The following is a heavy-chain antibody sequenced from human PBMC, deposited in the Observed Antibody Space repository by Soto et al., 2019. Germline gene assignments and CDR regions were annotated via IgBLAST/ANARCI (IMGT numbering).Heavy chain of an antibody. Sequence: GGSLRLSCAAPGFTFSSYAMHWVRQAPGKGLEWVAVISYDGSNKYYADSVKGRFTISRDNSKNTLYLQMNSLRAEDTAVYYCGSGTTVVRPDYWGQGTLVTVSS. CDR3: GSGTTVVRPDY. V-gene: IGHV3-30-3*01. J-gene: IGHJ4*02. CDR2: ISYDGSNK. D-gene: IGHD1-7*01. CDR1: GFTFSSYA.